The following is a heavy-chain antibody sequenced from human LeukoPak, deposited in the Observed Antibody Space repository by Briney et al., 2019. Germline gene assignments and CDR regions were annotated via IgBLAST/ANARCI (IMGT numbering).Heavy chain of an antibody. Sequence: SVKVSCKASGGTFSSYAISWVRQAPGQGLEWMGRIIPILGIANYAQKFQGRVTITADKSTSTAYMELSSLRSEDTAVYYCARGYYYGSGSYYNGEGYYGMDVWGQGTTVTVSS. V-gene: IGHV1-69*04. J-gene: IGHJ6*02. CDR1: GGTFSSYA. CDR3: ARGYYYGSGSYYNGEGYYGMDV. CDR2: IIPILGIA. D-gene: IGHD3-10*01.